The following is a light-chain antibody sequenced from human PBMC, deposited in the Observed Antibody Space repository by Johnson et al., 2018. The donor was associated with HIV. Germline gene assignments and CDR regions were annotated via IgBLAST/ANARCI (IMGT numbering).Light chain of an antibody. J-gene: IGLJ1*01. Sequence: QSVLTQPPSVSAAPGQKVTISCSGSSSNIGNNYVSWYQQLPGTAPKLLIYENNKRPSGIPDRFSGSKSGTSATLGITGLQTGDEADYYCGTGGVFGTGTKVTVL. CDR3: GTGGV. V-gene: IGLV1-51*02. CDR1: SSNIGNNY. CDR2: ENN.